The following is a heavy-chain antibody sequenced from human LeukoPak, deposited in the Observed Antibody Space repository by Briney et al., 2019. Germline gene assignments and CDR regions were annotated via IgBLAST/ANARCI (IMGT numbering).Heavy chain of an antibody. CDR1: GFTVSSNH. J-gene: IGHJ4*02. D-gene: IGHD3-16*01. CDR3: ARGGANRFGY. Sequence: GGSLRLSCAASGFTVSSNHMSWVRQAPGKGLEWVSVSYSGGSTYYADSVKGRFTISRDNSKSTLYLQMNSLRAEDTAVYYCARGGANRFGYWGQGTLVTVSS. V-gene: IGHV3-66*01. CDR2: SYSGGST.